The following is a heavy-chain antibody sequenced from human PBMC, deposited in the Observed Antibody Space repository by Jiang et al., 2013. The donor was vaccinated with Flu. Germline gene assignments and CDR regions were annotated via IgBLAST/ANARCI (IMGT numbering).Heavy chain of an antibody. CDR1: GFTFSNYG. CDR2: ISYAGSNQ. CDR3: ANGYYYMDV. Sequence: SGFTFSNYGMHWVRQAPGKGLEWVAVISYAGSNQYYVDSVKGRFTISRDNSKNTVYLQMNSLRPEDTAVYYCANGYYYMDVWGKGTTVTVSS. J-gene: IGHJ6*03. V-gene: IGHV3-30*18.